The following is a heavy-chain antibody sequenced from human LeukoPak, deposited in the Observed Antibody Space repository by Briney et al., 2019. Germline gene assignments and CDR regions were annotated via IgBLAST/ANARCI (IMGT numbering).Heavy chain of an antibody. CDR2: ISYDGSNK. Sequence: GGSLRLSCAASGFTFSSYAMHWVRQAPGKGLEWVAVISYDGSNKYYADSVEGRFTISRDNSKSTLYLQMNSLRAEDTAVYYCAFPHYYGSGSWKIYYYGMDVWGQGTTVTVSS. J-gene: IGHJ6*02. V-gene: IGHV3-30-3*01. CDR1: GFTFSSYA. CDR3: AFPHYYGSGSWKIYYYGMDV. D-gene: IGHD3-10*01.